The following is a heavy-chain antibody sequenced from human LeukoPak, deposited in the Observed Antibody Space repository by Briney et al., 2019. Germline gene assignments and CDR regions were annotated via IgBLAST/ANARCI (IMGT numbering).Heavy chain of an antibody. CDR2: IYYSGST. J-gene: IGHJ4*02. D-gene: IGHD3-22*01. Sequence: SETLSLTCTVSGGSISSYYWSWIRQPPGKGLEWIGYIYYSGSTNYNPSLKSRVTISVDTSKNQFSLKLSSVTAADTAVYYCARGIYYDSSGYYYPARPRPPYYFDYWGQGTLVTVSS. CDR1: GGSISSYY. CDR3: ARGIYYDSSGYYYPARPRPPYYFDY. V-gene: IGHV4-59*12.